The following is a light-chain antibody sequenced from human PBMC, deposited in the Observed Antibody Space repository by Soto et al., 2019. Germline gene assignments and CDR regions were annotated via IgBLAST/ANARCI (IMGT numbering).Light chain of an antibody. CDR3: QRCGGSPACT. CDR1: QSVSSSY. Sequence: EIGLTQSPGTLSLSPGERVTLSCRALQSVSSSYLAWYQQKPGQPTRLLIYGTSSRATGIPDTFSGSGSGTDFTLPLSRLEPEDCAVYYCQRCGGSPACTFGQATRLEIK. CDR2: GTS. V-gene: IGKV3-20*01. J-gene: IGKJ2*02.